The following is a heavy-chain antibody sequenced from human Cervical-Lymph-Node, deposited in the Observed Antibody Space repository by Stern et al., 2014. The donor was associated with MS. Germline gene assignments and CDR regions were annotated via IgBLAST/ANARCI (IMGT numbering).Heavy chain of an antibody. CDR3: ARDVYAAQDY. J-gene: IGHJ4*02. CDR1: GFIFNKYD. V-gene: IGHV3-64*01. CDR2: ISSNGGST. D-gene: IGHD5/OR15-5a*01. Sequence: EVQLVESGGGLVQPGGSLRLSCVASGFIFNKYDMHWVRQAPGKGLESVSLISSNGGSTHYAKSVKGRFTISRDNSKNTLYLQMGTLRPEDMAVYFCARDVYAAQDYWGQGVLVTVSS.